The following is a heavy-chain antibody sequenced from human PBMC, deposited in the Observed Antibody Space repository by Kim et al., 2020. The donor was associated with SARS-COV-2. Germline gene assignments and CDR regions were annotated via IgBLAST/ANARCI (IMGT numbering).Heavy chain of an antibody. CDR2: GTRT. Sequence: GTRTGYADSVKGRFTISRDNAKDTLYLQMSSLRAEETAVYYCARVMGAPDYWGQGTLVTVSS. CDR3: ARVMGAPDY. J-gene: IGHJ4*02. V-gene: IGHV3-74*01. D-gene: IGHD1-26*01.